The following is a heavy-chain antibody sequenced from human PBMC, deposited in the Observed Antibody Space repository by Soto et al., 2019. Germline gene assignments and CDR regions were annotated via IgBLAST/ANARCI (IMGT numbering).Heavy chain of an antibody. CDR2: LSTSGRT. CDR3: ARGMGRYFDL. CDR1: GDSIGSFY. J-gene: IGHJ2*01. D-gene: IGHD2-8*01. V-gene: IGHV4-4*07. Sequence: TLSLTCTVSGDSIGSFYWSWIRQPAGKGLESIGRLSTSGRTNYSPSLQSRVTMSLDTSKNRFSLRLTSVSAADTAVYFCARGMGRYFDLWGRGTLVTVSS.